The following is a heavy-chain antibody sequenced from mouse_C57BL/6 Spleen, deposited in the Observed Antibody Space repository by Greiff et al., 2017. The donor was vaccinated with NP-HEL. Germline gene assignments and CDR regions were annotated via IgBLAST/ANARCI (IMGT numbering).Heavy chain of an antibody. CDR1: GYTFTTYP. CDR3: ARGGYVSSSDYYAMDY. Sequence: QVQLQQSGAELVKPGASVKMSCKASGYTFTTYPIEWMKQHHGKSLEWIGNFHPYNDDTKYNEKFKGKATLTVEKSSSTVYLELSRLTSDDSAVYYCARGGYVSSSDYYAMDYWGQGTSVTVSS. J-gene: IGHJ4*01. D-gene: IGHD1-1*01. CDR2: FHPYNDDT. V-gene: IGHV1-47*01.